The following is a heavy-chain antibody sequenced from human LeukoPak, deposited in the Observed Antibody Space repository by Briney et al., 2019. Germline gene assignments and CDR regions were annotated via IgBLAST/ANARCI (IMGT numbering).Heavy chain of an antibody. CDR2: INPNSGGT. CDR3: ARDAGPEQLVSNWFDP. D-gene: IGHD6-6*01. Sequence: ASVKLSCKASGYTFTGYYMHWVRQAPGQGLEWMGWINPNSGGTNYAQKFQGRVTMTRDTSISTAYMELSRLRSDDTAVYYCARDAGPEQLVSNWFDPWGQGTLVTVSS. J-gene: IGHJ5*02. V-gene: IGHV1-2*02. CDR1: GYTFTGYY.